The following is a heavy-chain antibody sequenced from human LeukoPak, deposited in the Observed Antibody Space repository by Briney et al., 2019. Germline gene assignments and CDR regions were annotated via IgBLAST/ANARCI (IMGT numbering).Heavy chain of an antibody. CDR1: GYTFTIYG. V-gene: IGHV1-18*01. D-gene: IGHD2-15*01. Sequence: ASVTVSFKASGYTFTIYGISWVRQAPGQGLEWMGWISAYNGNTNYAQKLQGRVTMTTDTSTSTAYMELRSLRSDDTAVYYCARAGYCSGDSCYHAGYYYGMDVWGQGTTVTVSS. CDR3: ARAGYCSGDSCYHAGYYYGMDV. J-gene: IGHJ6*02. CDR2: ISAYNGNT.